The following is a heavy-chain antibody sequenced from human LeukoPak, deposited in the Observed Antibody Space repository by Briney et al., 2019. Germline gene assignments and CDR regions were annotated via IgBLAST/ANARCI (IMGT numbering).Heavy chain of an antibody. CDR1: GFTFSTFA. CDR3: AKGEFWSANYN. Sequence: GGSLRLSCAASGFTFSTFAMNWVRQAPGKGLEWVSTISDAAGTTYYADSVRGRFTISRDNSKNTLYLQMNSLRAEDTAVYYCAKGEFWSANYNWGQGTLVTVSS. V-gene: IGHV3-23*01. CDR2: ISDAAGTT. J-gene: IGHJ4*02. D-gene: IGHD3-3*01.